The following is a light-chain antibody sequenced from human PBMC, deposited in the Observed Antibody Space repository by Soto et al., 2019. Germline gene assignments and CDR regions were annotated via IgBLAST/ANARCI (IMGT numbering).Light chain of an antibody. V-gene: IGKV3D-15*01. CDR2: GAS. Sequence: EVVMTQSPATLSVSPGEGVTLSCRANQGIGDTLAWYQHKPGQAPRLLIYGASSRATGIPDRFSSGGSGTEFTLTTSSLEPEDFAVYYGQQRNSRPSITFGQGTRLEI. CDR1: QGIGDT. CDR3: QQRNSRPSIT. J-gene: IGKJ5*01.